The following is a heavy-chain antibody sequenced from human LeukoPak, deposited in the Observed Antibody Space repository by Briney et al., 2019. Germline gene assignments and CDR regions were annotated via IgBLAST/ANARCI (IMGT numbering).Heavy chain of an antibody. CDR1: GGSISSGAYS. J-gene: IGHJ4*02. V-gene: IGHV4-30-4*07. Sequence: SQTLSLTCAVSGGSISSGAYSWSWIRQPPRKGLEWIGYVYYSGGTYYNPSLKSRVTISVDTSKNQFSLKLSSVTAADTAVYYCARVHPLLLFDYWGQGTLVTVSS. CDR3: ARVHPLLLFDY. D-gene: IGHD2/OR15-2a*01. CDR2: VYYSGGT.